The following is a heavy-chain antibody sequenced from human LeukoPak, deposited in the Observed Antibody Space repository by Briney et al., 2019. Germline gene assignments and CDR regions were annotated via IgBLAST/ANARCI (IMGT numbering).Heavy chain of an antibody. D-gene: IGHD2-2*01. J-gene: IGHJ4*02. CDR3: ARDRGGTIVVVPAAIGY. V-gene: IGHV1-2*02. CDR2: INPNSGGT. CDR1: GYTFTGYY. Sequence: ASVKVSCKASGYTFTGYYMHWVRQAPGQGLEWMGWINPNSGGTNYAQKFQGRVTMTRDTSISTAYMELSRLRSDDTAVYYCARDRGGTIVVVPAAIGYWGQGTLVTASS.